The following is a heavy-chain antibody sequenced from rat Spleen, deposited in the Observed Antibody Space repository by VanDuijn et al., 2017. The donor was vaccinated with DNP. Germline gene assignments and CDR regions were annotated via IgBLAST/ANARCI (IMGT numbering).Heavy chain of an antibody. J-gene: IGHJ2*01. Sequence: EVQLVESGGGLVQPGRSLKLSCAASGFTFSDYNMARVRQAPKKGLEWVATIIYDGSRTYNRDSVKGRFTVSREDATSTLYLQMDSLRSEDTATYYCARHGPRPEGGDYFDYWGQGVMVTVSS. CDR1: GFTFSDYN. CDR3: ARHGPRPEGGDYFDY. D-gene: IGHD3-7*01. V-gene: IGHV5S10*01. CDR2: IIYDGSRT.